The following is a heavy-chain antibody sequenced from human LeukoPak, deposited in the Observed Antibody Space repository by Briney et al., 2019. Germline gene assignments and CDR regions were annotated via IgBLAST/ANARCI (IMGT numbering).Heavy chain of an antibody. CDR2: ISSSGSTI. V-gene: IGHV3-48*03. J-gene: IGHJ5*02. Sequence: GGSLRLSCAASGFTFSSYEMNWVRQAPGKGLEWVSYISSSGSTIYYADSVKGRFTISRDNAKNSLYLQMNSLRAEDTAVYYCARGVVVVPAAISASPALNWFDPWGQGTLVTVSS. CDR3: ARGVVVVPAAISASPALNWFDP. D-gene: IGHD2-2*01. CDR1: GFTFSSYE.